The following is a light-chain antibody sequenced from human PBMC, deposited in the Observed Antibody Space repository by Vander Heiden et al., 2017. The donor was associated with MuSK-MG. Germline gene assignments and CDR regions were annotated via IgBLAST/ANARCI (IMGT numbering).Light chain of an antibody. CDR1: QGISSY. CDR3: QQLNSYRRT. J-gene: IGKJ3*01. Sequence: DIQLTQSPSFLSASVGDRVTITCRASQGISSYLAWYQQKPGKAPKLLIYAASTLQSGVPSRFSGSGSGTEFTLTISSLQPEDFATYYCQQLNSYRRTFGHGTKVDIK. V-gene: IGKV1-9*01. CDR2: AAS.